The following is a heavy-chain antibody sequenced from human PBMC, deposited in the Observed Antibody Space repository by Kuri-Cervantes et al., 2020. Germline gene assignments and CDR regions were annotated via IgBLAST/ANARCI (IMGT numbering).Heavy chain of an antibody. CDR1: GGSISSSSYY. D-gene: IGHD3-10*01. J-gene: IGHJ4*02. V-gene: IGHV4-39*01. CDR3: GRHREEDYYGSGISAYYFDS. Sequence: GSLRLSCTVSGGSISSSSYYWGWIRQPPGKGLEWIGNIYYSGSTYYNPSLKSRVTISVDTSKNHFSLSLDSVTAADTAIYYCGRHREEDYYGSGISAYYFDSWGQGILVTVSS. CDR2: IYYSGST.